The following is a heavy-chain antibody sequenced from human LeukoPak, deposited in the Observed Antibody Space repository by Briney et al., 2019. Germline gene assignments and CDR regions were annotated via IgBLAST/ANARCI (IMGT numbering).Heavy chain of an antibody. CDR2: IKQNGREK. D-gene: IGHD1-26*01. Sequence: GGSLRLSCAASGFTFSSYWMSWVRQAPGKGLEWVANIKQNGREKYYVDSAKGRFTISRDNAKNSLYLQMNSLRAEDTAVYYCARQLVGATYFDYWGQGTLVTVSS. CDR1: GFTFSSYW. V-gene: IGHV3-7*01. CDR3: ARQLVGATYFDY. J-gene: IGHJ4*02.